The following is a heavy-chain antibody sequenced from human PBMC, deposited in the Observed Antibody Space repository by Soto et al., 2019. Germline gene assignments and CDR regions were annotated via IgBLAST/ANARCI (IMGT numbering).Heavy chain of an antibody. D-gene: IGHD1-26*01. J-gene: IGHJ4*02. V-gene: IGHV4-4*02. CDR1: GGSISISNW. Sequence: PSETLSLTCAVSGGSISISNWCSCVRQPPGKGLEWIGEIYHSGSTNYNPSLKSRVTISVDKSKNQFSLKLSSVTAADTAVYYCARADSGSYYRPFYFDYWGQGTLVTVS. CDR3: ARADSGSYYRPFYFDY. CDR2: IYHSGST.